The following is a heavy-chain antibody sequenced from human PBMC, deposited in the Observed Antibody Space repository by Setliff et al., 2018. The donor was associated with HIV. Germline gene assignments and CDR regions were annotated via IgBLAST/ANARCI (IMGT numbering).Heavy chain of an antibody. V-gene: IGHV4-39*01. CDR2: IHYNEKT. CDR1: GGSASNSRYY. Sequence: SETLSLTCTVSGGSASNSRYYWAWIRQPPGKGLEYIGSIHYNEKTYYNPSLKSRVTISIDTSKNQFSLNLTSVTTADTAVYYCASRVYYYDSNNFLREEGFDPWGQGTLVTV. J-gene: IGHJ5*02. D-gene: IGHD3-22*01. CDR3: ASRVYYYDSNNFLREEGFDP.